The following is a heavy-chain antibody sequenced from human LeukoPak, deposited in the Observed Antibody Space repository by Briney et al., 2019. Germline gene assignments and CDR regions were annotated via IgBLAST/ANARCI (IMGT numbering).Heavy chain of an antibody. Sequence: QPGGSLRLSCAASGFTFSSYSMNWVRQAPGKGLEWVSYITGSSTTIYYADSVKGRFTISRDNAKNSLYLQMNSLRAEDTALYYCARAADDRFGNFDYWGQGTLVTVSS. V-gene: IGHV3-48*01. J-gene: IGHJ4*02. CDR3: ARAADDRFGNFDY. CDR2: ITGSSTTI. CDR1: GFTFSSYS. D-gene: IGHD3-16*01.